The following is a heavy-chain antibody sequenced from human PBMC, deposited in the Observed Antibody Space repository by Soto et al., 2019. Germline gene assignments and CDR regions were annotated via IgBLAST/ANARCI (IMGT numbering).Heavy chain of an antibody. J-gene: IGHJ6*02. CDR1: GGTFSSYA. V-gene: IGHV1-69*01. CDR2: IIPICGTA. D-gene: IGHD3-9*01. Sequence: QVQLVQSGAEVKKPGSSVKVSCKASGGTFSSYAISWVRQAPGQGLEWMGGIIPICGTANYAQKFQGRVTIAADESTRTAYMELSSLRSEDTAVYYCARSYDILTGYHYSYGIDVWGQGTTVTVSS. CDR3: ARSYDILTGYHYSYGIDV.